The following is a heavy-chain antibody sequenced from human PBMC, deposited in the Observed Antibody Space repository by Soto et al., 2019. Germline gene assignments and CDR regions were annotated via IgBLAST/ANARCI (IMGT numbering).Heavy chain of an antibody. Sequence: ASGKVSCKASGYTFTSYYINWVRQATGQGLEWMGWMNPNSGNTGYAQKFQGRVTMTRNTSISTAYMELSSLRSEDTAVYYCARYPVAGTYFDYWGQGALVTVSS. D-gene: IGHD6-19*01. CDR3: ARYPVAGTYFDY. V-gene: IGHV1-8*01. CDR2: MNPNSGNT. CDR1: GYTFTSYY. J-gene: IGHJ4*02.